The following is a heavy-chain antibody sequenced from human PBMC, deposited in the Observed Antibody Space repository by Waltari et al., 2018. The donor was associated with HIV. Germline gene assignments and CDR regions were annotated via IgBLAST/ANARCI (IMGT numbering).Heavy chain of an antibody. CDR3: VREMEPFTAFDI. CDR2: RGSDVRNK. Sequence: QVQLLESGGGVAQPGRSLRLPCEASGFIFSNYGIHWVRQVRGKGLDWVAVRGSDVRNKFYADSVGGRFTFSRDNSKNTLFLYMNSLRADDTAVYYCVREMEPFTAFDIWGHGTAVTISS. D-gene: IGHD1-26*01. CDR1: GFIFSNYG. J-gene: IGHJ3*02. V-gene: IGHV3-33*01.